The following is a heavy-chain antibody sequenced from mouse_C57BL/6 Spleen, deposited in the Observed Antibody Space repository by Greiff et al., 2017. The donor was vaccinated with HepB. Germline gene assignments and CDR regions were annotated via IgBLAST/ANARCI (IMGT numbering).Heavy chain of an antibody. CDR1: GFTFNTYA. CDR2: IRSKSSNYAT. D-gene: IGHD1-1*01. Sequence: EVQVVESGGGLVQPKGSLKLSCAASGFTFNTYAMHWVRQAPGKGLEWVARIRSKSSNYATYYADSVKDRFTISRDDSQSMLYLQMNNLKTEDTAMYYCVGGFYGSSLFAYWGQGTLVTVSA. CDR3: VGGFYGSSLFAY. J-gene: IGHJ3*01. V-gene: IGHV10-3*01.